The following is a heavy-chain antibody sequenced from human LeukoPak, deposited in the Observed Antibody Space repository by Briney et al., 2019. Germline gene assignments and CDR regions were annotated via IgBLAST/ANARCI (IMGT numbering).Heavy chain of an antibody. CDR1: GFTFSDYY. CDR2: ISSSSSYI. CDR3: ATEGSGSRTPGVGY. Sequence: GGSLRLSCAASGFTFSDYYMSWFRQAPGKGLEWVSSISSSSSYIYYADSVKGRFTISRDNAKNSLYLQMNSLRAEDTAVYYCATEGSGSRTPGVGYWGQGTLVTVSS. D-gene: IGHD3-10*01. V-gene: IGHV3-11*06. J-gene: IGHJ4*02.